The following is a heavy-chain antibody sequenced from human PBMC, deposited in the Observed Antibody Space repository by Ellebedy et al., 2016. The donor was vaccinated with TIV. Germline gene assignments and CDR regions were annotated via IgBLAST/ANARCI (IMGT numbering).Heavy chain of an antibody. D-gene: IGHD6-6*01. CDR3: ARPGPYSSSSTGAAFDI. Sequence: MPGGSLRLSCTVSGGSISSSSYYWGWIRQPPGKGLEWIGYIYYSGSTNYNPSLKSRVTISVDTSKNQFSLKLSSVTAADTAVYYCARPGPYSSSSTGAAFDIWGQGTMVTVSS. CDR2: IYYSGST. CDR1: GGSISSSSYY. V-gene: IGHV4-61*05. J-gene: IGHJ3*02.